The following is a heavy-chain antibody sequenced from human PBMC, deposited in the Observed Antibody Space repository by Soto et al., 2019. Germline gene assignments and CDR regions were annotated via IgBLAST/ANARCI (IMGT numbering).Heavy chain of an antibody. J-gene: IGHJ6*02. CDR1: GGTFSSYA. D-gene: IGHD5-12*01. CDR3: ASTVCGYDLNGGYYGRDV. V-gene: IGHV1-69*13. Sequence: SVKVSCKASGGTFSSYAISWVRQAPGQGLEWMGGIIPIFGTANYAQKFQGRVTITADESTSTAYMELSSLRSEDTAVYYCASTVCGYDLNGGYYGRDVWGQGPTVTVSS. CDR2: IIPIFGTA.